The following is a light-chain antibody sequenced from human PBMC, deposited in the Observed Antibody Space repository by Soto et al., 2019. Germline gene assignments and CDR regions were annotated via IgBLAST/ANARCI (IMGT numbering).Light chain of an antibody. CDR1: SSDVGSYNL. V-gene: IGLV2-23*01. Sequence: QSALTQPASVSGSPGQSITISCTGTSSDVGSYNLVSWYQQHTRKAPKRMIYEGSKRPSGISNRFSGSKSGHTASLTISGLQAEDEADYYCCSYAGSSTPVVFGGGTKGTVL. CDR3: CSYAGSSTPVV. CDR2: EGS. J-gene: IGLJ2*01.